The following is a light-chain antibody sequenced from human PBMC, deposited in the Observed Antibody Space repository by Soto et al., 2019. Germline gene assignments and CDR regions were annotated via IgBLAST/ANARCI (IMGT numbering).Light chain of an antibody. Sequence: QSALTQPASVSGSPGQSITISCTGTSSDVGNYKYVSWYQQHPGKAPKLMIYEVSNRPSGVSNRFSGSKSGNTASLTISGLQAEDETDYYCAAWDDNLNAYVFGSGTKVTVL. CDR3: AAWDDNLNAYV. CDR2: EVS. V-gene: IGLV2-14*01. CDR1: SSDVGNYKY. J-gene: IGLJ1*01.